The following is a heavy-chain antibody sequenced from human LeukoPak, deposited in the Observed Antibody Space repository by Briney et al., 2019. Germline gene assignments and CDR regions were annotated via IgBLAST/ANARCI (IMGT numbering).Heavy chain of an antibody. V-gene: IGHV1-2*02. CDR1: GYTFTGDY. Sequence: ASVTVSCKASGYTFTGDYMHWVRQAPGQGREWMGWINPNTGGTNYAQKFQGRVTMTRDTSISTAYMEVSRLRSDDTAVYYCARTLPYDSSGPPFDYWGQGTLVTVSS. CDR3: ARTLPYDSSGPPFDY. D-gene: IGHD3-22*01. CDR2: INPNTGGT. J-gene: IGHJ4*02.